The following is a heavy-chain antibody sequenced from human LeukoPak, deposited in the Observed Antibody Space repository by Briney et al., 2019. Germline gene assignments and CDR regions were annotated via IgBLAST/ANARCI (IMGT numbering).Heavy chain of an antibody. J-gene: IGHJ5*02. V-gene: IGHV3-33*06. CDR1: GFTFSSYG. D-gene: IGHD3-22*01. CDR3: AKDLSPYYDSSGPQSS. Sequence: QSGGSLRLSCAASGFTFSSYGMHWVRQAPGKGPEWVAVIWYDGSNKYYADSVKGRFTISRDNSKNTLYLQMNSLRAEDTAVYYCAKDLSPYYDSSGPQSSWGQGTLVTVSS. CDR2: IWYDGSNK.